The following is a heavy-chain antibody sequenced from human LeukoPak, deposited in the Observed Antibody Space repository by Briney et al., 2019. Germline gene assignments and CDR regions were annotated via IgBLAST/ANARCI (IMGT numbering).Heavy chain of an antibody. CDR3: ARHRVSGRRSPPNDY. J-gene: IGHJ4*02. D-gene: IGHD2-21*01. Sequence: GESLKISCKGSGYSFTSYWIAWVRQMPGKGLELMGSIYPGDSDTRYSPSFQGQVTILADKSISPAYLQWSRLKASDTAMFYCARHRVSGRRSPPNDYWGQGTLVTVFS. V-gene: IGHV5-51*01. CDR1: GYSFTSYW. CDR2: IYPGDSDT.